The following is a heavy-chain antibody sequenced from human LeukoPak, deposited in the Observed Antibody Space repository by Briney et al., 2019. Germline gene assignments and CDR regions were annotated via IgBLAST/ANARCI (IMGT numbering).Heavy chain of an antibody. Sequence: ASVKVSCKASGYTFTSYGISWVRQAPGQGLECMGWISAYNGNTNYAQKLQGRVTMTTDTSTSTAYMELRSLRSDDTAVYYCARDHEARLLWFGDLQPWGQGTLVTVSS. CDR1: GYTFTSYG. CDR2: ISAYNGNT. J-gene: IGHJ5*02. V-gene: IGHV1-18*01. D-gene: IGHD3-10*01. CDR3: ARDHEARLLWFGDLQP.